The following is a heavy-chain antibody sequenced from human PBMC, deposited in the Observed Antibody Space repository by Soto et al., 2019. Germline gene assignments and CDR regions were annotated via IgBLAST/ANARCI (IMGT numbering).Heavy chain of an antibody. CDR3: ARVKRGYSYGSIIDF. D-gene: IGHD5-18*01. Sequence: TSETLSLTCTVSGDSIMNYYWSCILQPPVKGLEYTGYIFYSGSTNYNPSLKSRVAISVDTSRNQFALKLRSVTAADTATYYCARVKRGYSYGSIIDFWGRGTLVTVSS. V-gene: IGHV4-59*01. J-gene: IGHJ4*01. CDR2: IFYSGST. CDR1: GDSIMNYY.